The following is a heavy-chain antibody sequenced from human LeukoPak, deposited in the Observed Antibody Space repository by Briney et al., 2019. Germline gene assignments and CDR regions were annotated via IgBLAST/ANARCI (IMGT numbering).Heavy chain of an antibody. CDR1: GYTLTELS. D-gene: IGHD2-2*02. V-gene: IGHV1-24*01. CDR2: FDPEDGET. J-gene: IGHJ6*03. CDR3: ATPRPVPAAIRGGYYYYYYMDV. Sequence: SVKVSCKVSGYTLTELSMHWVRQAPGKGLEWMGGFDPEDGETIYAQKFQGRVTMTEDTSTDTAYMELSSLRSEDTAVYYCATPRPVPAAIRGGYYYYYYMDVWGKGTTVTVSS.